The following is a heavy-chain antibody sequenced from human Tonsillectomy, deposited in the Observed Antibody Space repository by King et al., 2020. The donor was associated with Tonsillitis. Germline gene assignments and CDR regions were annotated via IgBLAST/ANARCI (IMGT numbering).Heavy chain of an antibody. J-gene: IGHJ6*02. Sequence: VQLVESGGGVVQPGRSLRLSCAASGFTFSSYAIHWVRQAPGKGLEWVTFISYDGINKYHTDSVKGRFTISRDNSKNTLYLQMNSLRAEDTVMYYCARGVGTYYGMDVWGQGTTVTVSS. CDR3: ARGVGTYYGMDV. V-gene: IGHV3-30*04. CDR1: GFTFSSYA. CDR2: ISYDGINK. D-gene: IGHD1-1*01.